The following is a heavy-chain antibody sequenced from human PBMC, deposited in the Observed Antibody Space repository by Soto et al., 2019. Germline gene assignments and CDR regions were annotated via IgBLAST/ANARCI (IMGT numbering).Heavy chain of an antibody. D-gene: IGHD7-27*01. Sequence: QVQLVQSGAEVKKPGSSVKVSCTASGGTFSSYAISWVRQAPGQGLEWMGGIIPIFGTANYAHKFQGRVTITADESTRTAYMELSQLRYEDTAAYYCASSLFLPGEVRFASSYYYYGMDVWGQGTTVTVSS. CDR1: GGTFSSYA. V-gene: IGHV1-69*01. J-gene: IGHJ6*02. CDR2: IIPIFGTA. CDR3: ASSLFLPGEVRFASSYYYYGMDV.